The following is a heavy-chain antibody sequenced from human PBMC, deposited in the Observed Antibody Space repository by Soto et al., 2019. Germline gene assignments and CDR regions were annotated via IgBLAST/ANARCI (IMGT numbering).Heavy chain of an antibody. CDR3: ARVEYGITMVRGVMNYYYYMDF. V-gene: IGHV1-8*01. CDR2: MNPNSGNT. CDR1: GYTFTSYD. J-gene: IGHJ6*03. D-gene: IGHD3-10*01. Sequence: ASVKVSCKASGYTFTSYDINWVRQATGQGLEWMGWMNPNSGNTGYAQKFQGRVTMTRNTSISTAYMELSSLRSEDTAVYYCARVEYGITMVRGVMNYYYYMDFWGKGTTVTVSS.